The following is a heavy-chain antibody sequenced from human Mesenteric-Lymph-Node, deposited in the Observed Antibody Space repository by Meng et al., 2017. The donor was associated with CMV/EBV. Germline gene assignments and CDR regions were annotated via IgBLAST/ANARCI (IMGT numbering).Heavy chain of an antibody. CDR3: AYLGDLPPPW. Sequence: LHQSEPRLVMSSQTLSLSCTIYVYRISRNIAAWNWILQSPSRDIVWLISTNHRAESYNDTAVTVKIRISVNLDTSKYHRSLHLNVVTPEDTAVYYWAYLGDLPPPWWGQGTLVTVSS. J-gene: IGHJ4*02. D-gene: IGHD2/OR15-2a*01. V-gene: IGHV6-1*01. CDR2: TNHRAESYN. CDR1: VYRISRNIAA.